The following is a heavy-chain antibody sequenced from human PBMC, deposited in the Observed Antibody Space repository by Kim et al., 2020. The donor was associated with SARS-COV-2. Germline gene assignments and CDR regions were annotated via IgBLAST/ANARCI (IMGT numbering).Heavy chain of an antibody. CDR1: GFTFSSYA. V-gene: IGHV3-30*04. J-gene: IGHJ5*02. CDR2: ISYDGSNK. Sequence: GGSLRLSCAASGFTFSSYAMHWVRQAPGKGLEWVAVISYDGSNKYYVDSVKGRFTISRDNSKNTLYLQMNSLRAEDTAVYYGARGKYDYGSYWFDPWGQGTLVTVSS. CDR3: ARGKYDYGSYWFDP. D-gene: IGHD4-17*01.